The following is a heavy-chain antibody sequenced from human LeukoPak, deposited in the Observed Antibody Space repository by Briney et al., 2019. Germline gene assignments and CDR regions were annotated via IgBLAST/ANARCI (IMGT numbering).Heavy chain of an antibody. Sequence: GGPLRLSCAASGFTFSSYAMSWVRQAPGKGLEWVSAISGSGGSTYYADSVKGRFTISGDNSKNTLHLQMNSLRAEDTALYYCAKVHGIVATDAFDIWGQGTMVTVPS. V-gene: IGHV3-23*01. CDR1: GFTFSSYA. CDR3: AKVHGIVATDAFDI. J-gene: IGHJ3*02. CDR2: ISGSGGST. D-gene: IGHD5-12*01.